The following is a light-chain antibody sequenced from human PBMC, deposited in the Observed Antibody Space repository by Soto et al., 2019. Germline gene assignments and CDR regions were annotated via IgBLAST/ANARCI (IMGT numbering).Light chain of an antibody. CDR1: NIGSKS. J-gene: IGLJ2*01. CDR3: QVWDTHTDHVL. CDR2: ENS. V-gene: IGLV3-21*02. Sequence: SYVLTQPPSVSVAPGQTATITCGADNIGSKSVQWYQQRSGQAPVMVVCENSDRPSGIPERFSGSSSGNTATLSITRVEAGDEADYYCQVWDTHTDHVLFGGGTKLTVL.